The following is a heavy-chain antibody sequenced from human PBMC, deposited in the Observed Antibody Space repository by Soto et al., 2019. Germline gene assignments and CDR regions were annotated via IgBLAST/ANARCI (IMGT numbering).Heavy chain of an antibody. CDR2: IYYSGGT. CDR1: GGSVSSGDYF. J-gene: IGHJ6*02. V-gene: IGHV4-61*08. CDR3: ARSPNYYYYGFDV. D-gene: IGHD3-10*01. Sequence: SETLSLTCTVSGGSVSSGDYFWSWLRQSPGKRLEWIAYIYYSGGTNYNPSLKSRATISVDTSKSQVSLTLTSMTAADAALYYCARSPNYYYYGFDVWGQGTAVTVSS.